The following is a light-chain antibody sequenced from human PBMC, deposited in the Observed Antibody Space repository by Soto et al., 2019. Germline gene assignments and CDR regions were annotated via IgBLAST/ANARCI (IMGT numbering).Light chain of an antibody. V-gene: IGLV2-14*01. CDR1: STDVGAYKY. J-gene: IGLJ2*01. CDR3: SSYTSTTTHVL. Sequence: QSALTQPTSVSGSPGQSITISCTGTSTDVGAYKYVSWYQQHPGKAPKLIIYDVSNRPSGVSNRFSGSKSGNTASLTISGLQAEDESDYYCSSYTSTTTHVLFGGGTKLTVL. CDR2: DVS.